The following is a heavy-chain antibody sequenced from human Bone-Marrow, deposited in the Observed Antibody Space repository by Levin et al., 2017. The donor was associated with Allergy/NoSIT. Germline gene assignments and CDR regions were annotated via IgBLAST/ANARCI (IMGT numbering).Heavy chain of an antibody. CDR3: ARVRDKYYDFWSGYYYYYGMDV. Sequence: GESLKISCKASGYTFTSYDINWVRQATGQGLEWMGWMNPNSGNTGYAQKFQGRVTMTRNTSISTAYMELSSLRSEDTAVYYCARVRDKYYDFWSGYYYYYGMDVWGQGTTVTVSS. J-gene: IGHJ6*02. CDR2: MNPNSGNT. D-gene: IGHD3-3*01. V-gene: IGHV1-8*01. CDR1: GYTFTSYD.